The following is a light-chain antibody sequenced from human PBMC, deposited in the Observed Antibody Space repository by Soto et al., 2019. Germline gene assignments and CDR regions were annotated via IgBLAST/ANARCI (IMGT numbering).Light chain of an antibody. V-gene: IGLV1-40*01. J-gene: IGLJ2*01. CDR3: QSYDSSLRNVI. CDR2: GDS. Sequence: QSVLTQPPSVSGAPGQRVTISCTGSSSNIGAGFDVHWYQQLPGTAPKLLIYGDSNRPSGVPDRFSGSKSGTSASLAITGLQAEDEAHYYCQSYDSSLRNVIFGGGTKLTVL. CDR1: SSNIGAGFD.